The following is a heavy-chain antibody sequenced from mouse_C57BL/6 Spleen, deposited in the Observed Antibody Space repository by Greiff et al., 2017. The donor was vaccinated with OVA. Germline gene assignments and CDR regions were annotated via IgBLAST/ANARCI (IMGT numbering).Heavy chain of an antibody. D-gene: IGHD2-1*01. V-gene: IGHV1-82*01. J-gene: IGHJ3*01. CDR1: GYAFSSSW. CDR3: ARWDLLGFAY. Sequence: QVQLKQSGPELVKPGASVKISCKASGYAFSSSWMNWVKQRPGKGLEWIGRIYPGDGDTNYNGKFKGKATLTADKSSSTAYMQLSSLTSEDSAVYFCARWDLLGFAYWGQGTLVTVSA. CDR2: IYPGDGDT.